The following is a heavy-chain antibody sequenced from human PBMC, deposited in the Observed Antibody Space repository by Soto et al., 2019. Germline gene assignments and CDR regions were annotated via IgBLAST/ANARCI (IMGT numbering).Heavy chain of an antibody. V-gene: IGHV4-59*01. CDR3: ARLAVAGTGDYYYYAMDV. D-gene: IGHD6-19*01. CDR1: GGSISSYY. CDR2: IYYSGRT. J-gene: IGHJ6*02. Sequence: PSETLSLTCTVSGGSISSYYWSWSLQPPGKGLEWIGYIYYSGRTNYNPSLKSRVTISVDTSKNQFSLKLSSVTAADTAVYYCARLAVAGTGDYYYYAMDVWGQGTPVTVSS.